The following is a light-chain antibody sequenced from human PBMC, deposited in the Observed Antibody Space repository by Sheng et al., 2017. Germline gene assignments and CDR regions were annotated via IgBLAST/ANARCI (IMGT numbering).Light chain of an antibody. J-gene: IGKJ4*01. CDR2: GAS. V-gene: IGKV3-15*01. Sequence: EIVLTQSPGTLSLSPGERGTLSCRASQSIASNYLAWYQQKPGQPPRLLMYGASARATGIPARFIASGSGTEFTLTISSLQSEDFAVYYCQQYDKWPLNFGGGTKVEIK. CDR3: QQYDKWPLN. CDR1: QSIASN.